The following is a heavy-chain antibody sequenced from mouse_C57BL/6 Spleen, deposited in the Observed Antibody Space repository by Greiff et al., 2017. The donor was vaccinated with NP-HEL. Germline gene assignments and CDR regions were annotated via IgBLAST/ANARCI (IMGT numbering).Heavy chain of an antibody. V-gene: IGHV1-55*01. CDR3: AREGYDGSMSSFAY. CDR2: IYPGSGST. D-gene: IGHD2-3*01. J-gene: IGHJ3*01. Sequence: QVQLQQPGAELVKPGASVKMSCKASGYTFTSYWITWVKQRPGQGLEWIGDIYPGSGSTNYNEKFKSKATLTVDTSSSTAYMQLSSLTSEDSAVYYCAREGYDGSMSSFAYWGQGTLVTVSA. CDR1: GYTFTSYW.